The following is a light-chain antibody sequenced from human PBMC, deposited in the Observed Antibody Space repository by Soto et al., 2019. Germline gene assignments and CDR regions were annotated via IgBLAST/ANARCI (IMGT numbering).Light chain of an antibody. V-gene: IGKV3-15*01. CDR2: GAS. CDR3: QQYNEWPQHT. Sequence: EIVVTQSPATLSVSPGERATLSCRASQSVRRNLAWYQQKPGQAPRLLIFGASTRATGIPARFSGRGSGTEFTLTISSLQSEDFAVYYCQQYNEWPQHTFGQGTKLEIK. J-gene: IGKJ2*01. CDR1: QSVRRN.